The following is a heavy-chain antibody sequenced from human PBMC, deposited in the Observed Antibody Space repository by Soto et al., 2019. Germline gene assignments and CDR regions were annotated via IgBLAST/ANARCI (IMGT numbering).Heavy chain of an antibody. Sequence: GGSLRLSCAASGFIFSSFGMHWVRQAPGKGLEWVAVIWYDGSAEYYADFVKGRFTISRDNSKNTLYLQMNSLRAEDTAVYYCAKGNSWPPALVLDIWGKGKRVTVSS. D-gene: IGHD1-7*01. J-gene: IGHJ3*02. V-gene: IGHV3-33*06. CDR1: GFIFSSFG. CDR2: IWYDGSAE. CDR3: AKGNSWPPALVLDI.